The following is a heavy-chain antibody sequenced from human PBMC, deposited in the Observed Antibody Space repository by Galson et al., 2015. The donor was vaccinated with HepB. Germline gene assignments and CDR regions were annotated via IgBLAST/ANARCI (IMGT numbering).Heavy chain of an antibody. J-gene: IGHJ4*02. CDR2: ISYDGSNK. D-gene: IGHD3-9*01. CDR1: GFTFSSYG. CDR3: AKGLRYFDWLYDY. Sequence: SLRLSCAASGFTFSSYGMHWVRQAPGKGLEWVAVISYDGSNKYYADSVKGRFTISRDNSKNTLYLQMNSLRAEDTAVYYCAKGLRYFDWLYDYWGQGTLVTVSS. V-gene: IGHV3-30*18.